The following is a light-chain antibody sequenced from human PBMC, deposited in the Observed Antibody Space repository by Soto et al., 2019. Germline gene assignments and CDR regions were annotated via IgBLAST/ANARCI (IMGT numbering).Light chain of an antibody. CDR1: QSVLYSSNNKNY. J-gene: IGKJ2*01. V-gene: IGKV4-1*01. Sequence: DNVMTQSPDSLAVSLGERATINCKSSQSVLYSSNNKNYLAWYQQKPGQPPKLLFSWASTRESGVPDRFSGSGSGTDFTLTVSSLQAEDVAVYYCQQYYSSPYTFGQGTKLEIK. CDR3: QQYYSSPYT. CDR2: WAS.